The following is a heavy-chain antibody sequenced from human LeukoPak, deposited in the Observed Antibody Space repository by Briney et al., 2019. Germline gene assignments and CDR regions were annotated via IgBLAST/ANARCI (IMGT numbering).Heavy chain of an antibody. CDR2: IIPILCIA. J-gene: IGHJ6*02. V-gene: IGHV1-69*04. Sequence: SVKVSCKASGGTFSSYAISWVRQATGEGLEWMGRIIPILCIANYAQKFQGRVTITADKSTSTAYMELSSLRSEDTAVYYCARAETVERRYYYGMDVWGQGTTVTVSS. CDR1: GGTFSSYA. D-gene: IGHD1-1*01. CDR3: ARAETVERRYYYGMDV.